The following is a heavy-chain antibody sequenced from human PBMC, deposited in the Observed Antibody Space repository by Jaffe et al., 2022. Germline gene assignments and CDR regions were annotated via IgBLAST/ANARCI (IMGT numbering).Heavy chain of an antibody. D-gene: IGHD3-3*01. CDR2: ISSSSSTI. Sequence: EVQLVESGGGLVQPGGSLRLSCAASGFTFSSYSMNWVRQAPGKGLEWVSYISSSSSTIYYADSVKGRFTISRDNAKNSLYLQMNSLRAEDTAVYYCARGQRFLEWLSAYNWFDPWGQGTLVTVSS. J-gene: IGHJ5*02. CDR3: ARGQRFLEWLSAYNWFDP. V-gene: IGHV3-48*01. CDR1: GFTFSSYS.